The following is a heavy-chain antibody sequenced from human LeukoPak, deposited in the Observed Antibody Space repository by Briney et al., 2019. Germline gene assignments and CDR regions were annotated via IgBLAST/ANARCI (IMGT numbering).Heavy chain of an antibody. CDR2: INAGNGNT. Sequence: ASVKVSCKASGYTFTSYAMHWVRQAPGQRLEWMGWINAGNGNTKYSQKFQGRVTITRDTSASTAYMELSSLRSEDTAVYYCATNDYYDSSCYSTFDAFDIWGQGTMVTVSS. CDR1: GYTFTSYA. D-gene: IGHD3-22*01. CDR3: ATNDYYDSSCYSTFDAFDI. J-gene: IGHJ3*02. V-gene: IGHV1-3*01.